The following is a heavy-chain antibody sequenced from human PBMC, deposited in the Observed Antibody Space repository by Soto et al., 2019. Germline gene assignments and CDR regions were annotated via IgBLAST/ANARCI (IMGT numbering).Heavy chain of an antibody. CDR1: GVSIHNSHSF. Sequence: SETLSLTCAVSGVSIHNSHSFWGWVRQPPGKGLEFIGSMYYSGGANYNPSLKSRVTISLDTSKNQFSLTVNSVTAADTAIYYCGRVVEGATRHTDFDSWGQGTLVTVSS. V-gene: IGHV4-39*01. D-gene: IGHD2-15*01. J-gene: IGHJ5*01. CDR2: MYYSGGA. CDR3: GRVVEGATRHTDFDS.